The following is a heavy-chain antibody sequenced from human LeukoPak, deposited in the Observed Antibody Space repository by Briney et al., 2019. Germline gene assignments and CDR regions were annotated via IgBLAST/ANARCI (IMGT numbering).Heavy chain of an antibody. V-gene: IGHV3-66*01. CDR1: GFTVSSNY. CDR2: IYSGGST. D-gene: IGHD3-9*01. CDR3: ARDRYDILTGSLDY. J-gene: IGHJ4*02. Sequence: GGSLRLSCAASGFTVSSNYMSWVRQAPGKGLEWVSVIYSGGSTYYADSVKGRFTISRDNSKNTLYLQMNSLRAEDTAVYYCARDRYDILTGSLDYWGQGTLVTVSS.